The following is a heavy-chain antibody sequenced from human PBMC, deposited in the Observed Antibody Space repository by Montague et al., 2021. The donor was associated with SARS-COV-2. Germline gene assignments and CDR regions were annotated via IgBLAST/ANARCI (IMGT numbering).Heavy chain of an antibody. CDR3: ARIGYDSVGYYYLFPV. J-gene: IGHJ1*01. CDR1: GASVRTYNSY. V-gene: IGHV4-61*01. D-gene: IGHD3-22*01. Sequence: SETLSLTCTVSGASVRTYNSYWNWIRQPPGKGLEGIGYISYSVNTNYSPSLKSRFTISVSTSKNPLSLKVMSATAADTAVYYCARIGYDSVGYYYLFPVWGPGTLVTVSS. CDR2: ISYSVNT.